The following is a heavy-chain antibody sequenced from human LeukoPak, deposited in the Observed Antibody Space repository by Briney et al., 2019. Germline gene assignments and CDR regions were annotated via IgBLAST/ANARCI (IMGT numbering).Heavy chain of an antibody. J-gene: IGHJ4*02. CDR3: ARGGFYCGDDCYY. D-gene: IGHD2-21*02. CDR1: GGSFSFYY. CDR2: INLSGST. Sequence: SETLSLTCAVYGGSFSFYYWSWIRQPPEKGLEWIGEINLSGSTNYNPSLESRVTISIDTSKNQFSLKLSSVTAADTAVYYCARGGFYCGDDCYYCGQGTLVTVSS. V-gene: IGHV4-34*01.